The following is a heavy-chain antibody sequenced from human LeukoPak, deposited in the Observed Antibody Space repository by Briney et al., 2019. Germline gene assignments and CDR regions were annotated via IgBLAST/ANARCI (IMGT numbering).Heavy chain of an antibody. CDR2: ISYDGSNK. Sequence: GGSLRLSCAASGFTFSSYGMHWVRQAPGKGLEWVAVISYDGSNKYYADSVKGRFTISRDNSKNTLYLQMNSLRAEDTAVYYCAKDTGGYSGYDNEVLFDYWGQGTLVTVSS. D-gene: IGHD5-12*01. J-gene: IGHJ4*02. V-gene: IGHV3-30*18. CDR1: GFTFSSYG. CDR3: AKDTGGYSGYDNEVLFDY.